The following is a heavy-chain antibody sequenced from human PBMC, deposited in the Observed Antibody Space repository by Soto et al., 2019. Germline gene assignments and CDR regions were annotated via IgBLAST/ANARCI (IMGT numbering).Heavy chain of an antibody. CDR1: GFIFSTYT. V-gene: IGHV3-30-3*01. CDR3: AIAKSSSWHNFDY. J-gene: IGHJ4*02. CDR2: MSYDGSQK. D-gene: IGHD6-13*01. Sequence: QVQLVESGGGVVQPGRSLRLSCAASGFIFSTYTMHWVRQAPGKGLEWLTVMSYDGSQKYYADSVKGRLTFSRDNSKNTLYLQMTSLRAEDTAVYHCAIAKSSSWHNFDYWGQGTLVTVSS.